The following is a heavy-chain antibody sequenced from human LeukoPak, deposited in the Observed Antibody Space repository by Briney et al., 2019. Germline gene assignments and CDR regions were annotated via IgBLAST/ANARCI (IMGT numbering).Heavy chain of an antibody. J-gene: IGHJ6*02. D-gene: IGHD2-15*01. CDR3: ARVGAATDYYFYYGMDV. CDR1: GYTFTSYY. V-gene: IGHV1-46*01. Sequence: ASVKVSCKASGYTFTSYYMHWVRQPPGQGLEWMGIINPSGGSTSYAEKFQGRVTMTRDTSTSTVYMELSSLRSEDTAVYYCARVGAATDYYFYYGMDVWGQGTTVTVFS. CDR2: INPSGGST.